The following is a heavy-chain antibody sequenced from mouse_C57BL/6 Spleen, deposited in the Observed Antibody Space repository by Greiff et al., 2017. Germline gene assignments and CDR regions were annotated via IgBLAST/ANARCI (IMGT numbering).Heavy chain of an antibody. D-gene: IGHD3-1*01. J-gene: IGHJ2*01. CDR3: ARGSGYCDY. CDR2: INYDGSST. Sequence: EVMLVESEGGLVQPGSSMKLSCTASGFTFSDYYMAWVRQVPEKGLEWVANINYDGSSTYYLDSLKSRFIISRDNAKNILYMQMSSLKSEDTATYYCARGSGYCDYWGQGTTLTVSS. V-gene: IGHV5-16*01. CDR1: GFTFSDYY.